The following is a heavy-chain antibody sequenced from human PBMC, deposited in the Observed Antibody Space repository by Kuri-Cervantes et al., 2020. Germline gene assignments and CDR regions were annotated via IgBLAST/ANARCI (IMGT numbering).Heavy chain of an antibody. CDR3: ARGGRYYDPFDF. CDR2: INPHGGST. V-gene: IGHV1-46*01. Sequence: ASVKVSCKASGYAFTTYYIHWVRQAPGQGLEWMGIINPHGGSTSYYSERFQGRVTMTRDTSTSTVHMELSSLRSEDTAVYYCARGGRYYDPFDFWSQGSLVTVSS. D-gene: IGHD3-22*01. CDR1: GYAFTTYY. J-gene: IGHJ4*02.